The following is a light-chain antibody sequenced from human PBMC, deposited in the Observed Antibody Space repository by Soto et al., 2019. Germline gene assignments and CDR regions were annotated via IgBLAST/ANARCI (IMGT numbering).Light chain of an antibody. J-gene: IGLJ2*01. V-gene: IGLV2-8*01. CDR3: SSYAGSNNGV. Sequence: QSALTQPPSASGSPGQSVTISCTGTSSDVVGYNYVSWYQQHPGKAPKLMIHEVSKRPSGVPDRFSGSKSGNTASLTVSGLQAEDEADYYCSSYAGSNNGVFGGGTKLTVL. CDR2: EVS. CDR1: SSDVVGYNY.